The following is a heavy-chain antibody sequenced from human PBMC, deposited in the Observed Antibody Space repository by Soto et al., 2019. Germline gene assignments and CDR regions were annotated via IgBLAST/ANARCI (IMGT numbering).Heavy chain of an antibody. CDR2: IYYSGTT. V-gene: IGHV4-59*08. Sequence: QVQLQESGPGLVKPSETLSLTCTISGGSISSYYWSWIRQPPGKGLEWIGYIYYSGTTNYNPSLKSRVPISVDTSKNQFSLKLSSVTAADTAVYYCARRRGDSIDYWGQGTLVTVSS. CDR3: ARRRGDSIDY. CDR1: GGSISSYY. J-gene: IGHJ4*02. D-gene: IGHD3-22*01.